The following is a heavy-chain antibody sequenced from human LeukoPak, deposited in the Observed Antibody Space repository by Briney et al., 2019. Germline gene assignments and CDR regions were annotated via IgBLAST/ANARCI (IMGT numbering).Heavy chain of an antibody. J-gene: IGHJ6*02. Sequence: GGSLRLSCAASGFTFSSYGMHWVRQAPGKGLEWVAVIWYDGSNKYYADSVKGRFTISRDNSKNTLYLQMNSLRAEDTAVYYCARRGLVVVPAPHYYYGMDVWGQGTTVTVSS. V-gene: IGHV3-33*01. CDR1: GFTFSSYG. D-gene: IGHD2-2*01. CDR3: ARRGLVVVPAPHYYYGMDV. CDR2: IWYDGSNK.